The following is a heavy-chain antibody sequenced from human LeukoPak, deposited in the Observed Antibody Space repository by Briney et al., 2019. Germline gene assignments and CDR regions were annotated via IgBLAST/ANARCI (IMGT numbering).Heavy chain of an antibody. Sequence: PSGTLSLTCTVSGASISNYYWSWIRQPPGKGLEWIADIYYTGNTNYNPSLKSRVTISVDTSKNQFSLKLSSVTAADTAVYYCARRQDNRWNYSYFDYWGQGTLVTVSS. J-gene: IGHJ4*02. CDR3: ARRQDNRWNYSYFDY. V-gene: IGHV4-59*08. CDR2: IYYTGNT. D-gene: IGHD1-7*01. CDR1: GASISNYY.